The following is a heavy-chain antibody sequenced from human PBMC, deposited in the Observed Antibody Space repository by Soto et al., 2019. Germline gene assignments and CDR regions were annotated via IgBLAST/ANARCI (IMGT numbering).Heavy chain of an antibody. J-gene: IGHJ4*02. CDR1: GFTFSSYG. CDR2: IWYDGSNK. Sequence: QVQLVESGGGVVQPGRSLRLSCAASGFTFSSYGMHWVRQAPGKGLEWVAVIWYDGSNKYYADSVKGRFTISRDNSKNTLYLQMNSLRAEETAVNYCAREYGRTGLYWGQGTLVTVSS. D-gene: IGHD2-21*01. V-gene: IGHV3-33*01. CDR3: AREYGRTGLY.